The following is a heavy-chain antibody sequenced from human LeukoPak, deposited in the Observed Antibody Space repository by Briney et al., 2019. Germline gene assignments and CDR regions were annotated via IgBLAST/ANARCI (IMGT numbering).Heavy chain of an antibody. V-gene: IGHV3-23*01. J-gene: IGHJ4*02. CDR2: ISGSGGST. CDR1: GFTFSSYA. D-gene: IGHD2-2*01. CDR3: AKDKWDIVVVPAAGY. Sequence: GGSLRLSCAASGFTFSSYAMSWVRQAPGKGLEWVSAISGSGGSTYYTDSVKGRFTISRDNSKNTLYLQMNSLRAEDTAVYYCAKDKWDIVVVPAAGYWGQGTLVTVSS.